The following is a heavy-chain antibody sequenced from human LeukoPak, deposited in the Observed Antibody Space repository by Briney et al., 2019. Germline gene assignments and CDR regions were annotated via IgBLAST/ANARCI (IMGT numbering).Heavy chain of an antibody. CDR2: IYYSGST. CDR3: ARGSRESELYFQH. CDR1: GGSISSYY. J-gene: IGHJ1*01. Sequence: SETLSLTCTVSGGSISSYYWSWIRQPPGKGLEWIGYIYYSGSTNYNPSLKSRVTISVDTSKNQFSLKLSSVTAADTAVYYCARGSRESELYFQHWGQGTLVTVSS. D-gene: IGHD1-26*01. V-gene: IGHV4-59*01.